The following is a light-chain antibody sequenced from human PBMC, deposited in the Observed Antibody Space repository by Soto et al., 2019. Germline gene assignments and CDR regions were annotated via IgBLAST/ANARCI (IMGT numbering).Light chain of an antibody. CDR2: DVS. Sequence: QSVLTQPRSVSGSPGQSITISCTGTSSDVGGYNYVSWYQQHPGKAPKLMIYDVSKRPSGVPDRFSGSKSGNTASLTISGLQAEDDADYYCCSYTGSYTFSYFFGPGTKVTV. CDR3: CSYTGSYTFSYF. J-gene: IGLJ1*01. V-gene: IGLV2-11*01. CDR1: SSDVGGYNY.